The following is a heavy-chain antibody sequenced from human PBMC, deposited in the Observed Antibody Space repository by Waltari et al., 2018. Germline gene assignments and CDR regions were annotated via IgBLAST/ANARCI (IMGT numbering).Heavy chain of an antibody. J-gene: IGHJ4*02. V-gene: IGHV4-4*02. CDR1: GDPMSGNSW. Sequence: QLQLQESGPGLVKPSGTLSLTCAVFGDPMSGNSWWRWVRQSPDKGLAWIGQVHRNGRTNYTPSLASRAIVSLDSSINQFSLRIHSATAADTAVYYCARDLGRGLFLDSWGQGTLVTVSP. D-gene: IGHD2-15*01. CDR2: VHRNGRT. CDR3: ARDLGRGLFLDS.